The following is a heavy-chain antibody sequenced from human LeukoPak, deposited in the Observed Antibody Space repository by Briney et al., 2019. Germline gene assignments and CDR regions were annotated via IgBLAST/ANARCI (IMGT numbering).Heavy chain of an antibody. CDR2: INPSGGST. V-gene: IGHV1-46*01. J-gene: IGHJ4*02. CDR3: ASGDPDY. CDR1: GYRFTSYW. D-gene: IGHD2-21*02. Sequence: PGESLKISCKSSGYRFTSYWIGWVRQMPGKGLEWMGIINPSGGSTSYAQKFQGRVTMTRDTSTSTVYMELSSLRSEDTAVYYCASGDPDYWGQGTLVTVSS.